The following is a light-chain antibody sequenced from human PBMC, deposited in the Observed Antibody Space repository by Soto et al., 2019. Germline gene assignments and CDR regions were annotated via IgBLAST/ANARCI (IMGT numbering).Light chain of an antibody. CDR3: SSYTSSSTRV. Sequence: QSALAQPASVSGSPGQSITISCTGTRSDVGGYNFVSWYQQHPGEAPKVMIYEVSNRPSGVSNRFSGSKSGNTASLTISGLLAEDEADYYCSSYTSSSTRVFGGGTKLTVL. V-gene: IGLV2-14*01. CDR2: EVS. CDR1: RSDVGGYNF. J-gene: IGLJ2*01.